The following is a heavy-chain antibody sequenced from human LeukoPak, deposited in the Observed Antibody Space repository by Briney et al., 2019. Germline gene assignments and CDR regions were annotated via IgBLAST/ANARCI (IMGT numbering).Heavy chain of an antibody. CDR2: IYYSGST. D-gene: IGHD4-17*01. CDR3: ARSGYYGDYQIDY. J-gene: IGHJ4*02. Sequence: PAQTLSLICTVSGGSFSSGDYYWSWIRQPPGKGLEWIGYIYYSGSTYYNPSLKGRVTISVDTSKNQFSLKLSSGTAADTAVYYCARSGYYGDYQIDYWGQGTLVTVS. V-gene: IGHV4-30-4*01. CDR1: GGSFSSGDYY.